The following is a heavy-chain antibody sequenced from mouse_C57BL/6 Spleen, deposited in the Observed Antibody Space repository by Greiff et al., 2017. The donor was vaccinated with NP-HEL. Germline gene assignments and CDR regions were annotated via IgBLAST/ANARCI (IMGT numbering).Heavy chain of an antibody. CDR3: TRSPYGSSPAWFAY. V-gene: IGHV1-55*01. CDR2: IYPGSGST. J-gene: IGHJ3*01. D-gene: IGHD1-1*01. CDR1: GYTFTSYW. Sequence: QVQLQQPGAELVKPGASVKMSCKASGYTFTSYWITWVKQRPGQGLEWIGDIYPGSGSTNYNEKFKSKATLTVDTSSSTAYMQLSSLTAEDSAVYYCTRSPYGSSPAWFAYWGKGTLVTVSA.